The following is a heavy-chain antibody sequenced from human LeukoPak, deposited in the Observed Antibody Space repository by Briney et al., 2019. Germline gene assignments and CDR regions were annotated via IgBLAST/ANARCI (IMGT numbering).Heavy chain of an antibody. CDR3: ARVLEISINAFDI. J-gene: IGHJ3*02. D-gene: IGHD3-3*01. V-gene: IGHV4-59*08. CDR1: GGSISSYY. Sequence: PSETLSLTCTVSGGSISSYYWSWIRQPPGKGLEWIGYIYYSGSTSYNPSLKSRVTISVDTSKNQFSLQLNSVTAADTAMYYCARVLEISINAFDIWGRGTMVTVSS. CDR2: IYYSGST.